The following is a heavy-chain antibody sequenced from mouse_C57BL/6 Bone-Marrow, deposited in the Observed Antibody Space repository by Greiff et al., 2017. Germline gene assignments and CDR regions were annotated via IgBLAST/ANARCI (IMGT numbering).Heavy chain of an antibody. CDR1: GYTFTDYY. CDR2: INPNNGGT. Sequence: EVQLQQSGPELVKPGASVEISCKASGYTFTDYYMNWVKQSHGKSLEWIGDINPNNGGTSYNQKFKGKATLTVDKSSSTAYMELRSLTSEDSAVYYCARGEKAYWGQGTLVTVSA. V-gene: IGHV1-26*01. CDR3: ARGEKAY. J-gene: IGHJ3*01.